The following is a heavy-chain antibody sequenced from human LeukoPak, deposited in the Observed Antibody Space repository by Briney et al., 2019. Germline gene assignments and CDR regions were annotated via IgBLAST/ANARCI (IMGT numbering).Heavy chain of an antibody. CDR2: INDSGSA. CDR3: ARDVIVVVPAAILNWFDP. D-gene: IGHD2-2*01. CDR1: GGSFSGYY. J-gene: IGHJ5*02. Sequence: PSETLSLTCAVYGGSFSGYYWSWIRQSPGKGLEWIGEINDSGSANYNPSLKSRVTISVDTSKNQFSLKLSSVTAADTAVYYCARDVIVVVPAAILNWFDPWGQGTLVTVSS. V-gene: IGHV4-34*09.